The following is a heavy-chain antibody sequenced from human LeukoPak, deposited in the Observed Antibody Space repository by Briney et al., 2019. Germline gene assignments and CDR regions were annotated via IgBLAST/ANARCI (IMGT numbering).Heavy chain of an antibody. V-gene: IGHV3-23*01. Sequence: GGSLRLSCAASGFTFSSYAMNWVRQAPGKGLEWVSTISASGENTYYADSVKGRFTISRDNSKSTVYLQMNSLRAEDTAVYYCARATSVGNWNYIMYDYWGLGTLVTVSS. CDR1: GFTFSSYA. D-gene: IGHD1-7*01. CDR3: ARATSVGNWNYIMYDY. CDR2: ISASGENT. J-gene: IGHJ4*02.